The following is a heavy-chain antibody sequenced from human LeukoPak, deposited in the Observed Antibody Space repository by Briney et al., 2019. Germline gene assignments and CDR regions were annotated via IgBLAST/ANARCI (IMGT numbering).Heavy chain of an antibody. CDR3: ASSGDYDTSGLYYYYGMDV. D-gene: IGHD3-22*01. J-gene: IGHJ6*02. Sequence: SETLSLTCTVSGGSISSRTYYWGWIRQPPGKGLEWIGSIYYSGSTYYNPSLKSRVTISVDTSKNQFSLKLSSVTAADTAVYYCASSGDYDTSGLYYYYGMDVWGQGTTVTVSS. CDR1: GGSISSRTYY. CDR2: IYYSGST. V-gene: IGHV4-39*01.